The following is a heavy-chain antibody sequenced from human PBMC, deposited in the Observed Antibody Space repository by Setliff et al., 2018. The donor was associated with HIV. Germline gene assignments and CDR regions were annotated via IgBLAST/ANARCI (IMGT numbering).Heavy chain of an antibody. CDR3: ARGGDYDSSGYYVT. D-gene: IGHD3-22*01. CDR2: IIPIFGPT. V-gene: IGHV1-69*06. J-gene: IGHJ4*02. Sequence: GASVKVSCKASGGTFSSYAISWVRQAPGQGLEWMGGIIPIFGPTNYAQKFQGRVTITADKSTSTSYMHLSSLRAEDTAVYFCARGGDYDSSGYYVTWGQGSLVTVSS. CDR1: GGTFSSYA.